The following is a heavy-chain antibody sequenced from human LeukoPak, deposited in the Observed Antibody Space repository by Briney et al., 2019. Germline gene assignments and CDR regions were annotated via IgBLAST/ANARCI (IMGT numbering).Heavy chain of an antibody. D-gene: IGHD1-20*01. V-gene: IGHV3-23*01. CDR3: AKDKGLTGTTAAFDI. Sequence: GGSLRLSCAASGFTFSSYAMSWVRQAPGKGLEWVSAISGSGGSTYYANSVKGRFTISRDNSKNTLYLQMNSLRAEDTAVYYCAKDKGLTGTTAAFDIWGQGTMVTVSS. J-gene: IGHJ3*02. CDR1: GFTFSSYA. CDR2: ISGSGGST.